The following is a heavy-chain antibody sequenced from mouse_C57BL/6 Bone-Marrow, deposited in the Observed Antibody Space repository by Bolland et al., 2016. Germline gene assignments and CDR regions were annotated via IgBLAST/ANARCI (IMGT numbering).Heavy chain of an antibody. J-gene: IGHJ3*01. V-gene: IGHV1-42*01. Sequence: TGGTTYNQKLKAKATLTVDKSSSTAYMQLKSLTSEDSAVYYCARPYYGSSYAMDYWGQGTLV. CDR3: ARPYYGSSYAMDY. D-gene: IGHD1-1*01. CDR2: TGGT.